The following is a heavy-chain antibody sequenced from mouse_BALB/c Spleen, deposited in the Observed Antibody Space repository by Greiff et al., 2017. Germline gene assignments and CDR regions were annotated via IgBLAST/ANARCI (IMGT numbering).Heavy chain of an antibody. CDR1: GYAFTNYL. V-gene: IGHV1-54*01. D-gene: IGHD2-14*01. Sequence: QVQLQQSGAELVRPGTSVKVSCKASGYAFTNYLIEWVKQRPGQGLEWIGVINPGSGGTKYNEKFTGKATLPADKSSSTAYMQLSSLTSDDSAVYFCAREADRYQSWFAYWGQGTLVTVSA. CDR2: INPGSGGT. J-gene: IGHJ3*01. CDR3: AREADRYQSWFAY.